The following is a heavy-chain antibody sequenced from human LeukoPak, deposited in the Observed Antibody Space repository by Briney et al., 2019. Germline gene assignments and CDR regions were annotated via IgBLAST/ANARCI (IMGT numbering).Heavy chain of an antibody. Sequence: GRSLRLSCAASGFTFSGYGMNWVRQAPGKGLEWVSSISSSSSYIYYADSVKGRFTISRDNAKNSLYLQMNSLRAEDTAVYYCARDMRSKDFDYWGQGTLVTVSS. CDR1: GFTFSGYG. V-gene: IGHV3-21*01. CDR2: ISSSSSYI. D-gene: IGHD2-15*01. CDR3: ARDMRSKDFDY. J-gene: IGHJ4*02.